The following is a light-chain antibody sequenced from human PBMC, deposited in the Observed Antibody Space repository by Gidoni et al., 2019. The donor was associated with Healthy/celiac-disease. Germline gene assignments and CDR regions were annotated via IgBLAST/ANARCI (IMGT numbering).Light chain of an antibody. CDR1: SSDVGGYNY. CDR2: DVS. CDR3: SSYTSSSTLV. J-gene: IGLJ2*01. Sequence: QSALTQPPSVPGSPGPSITISCTGTSSDVGGYNYVSWYQQHPVKAPKLMMSDVSNRPSGVSNRFSGSKSGNTASLTISGLQAEDEADYYGSSYTSSSTLVFGGWTKLTVL. V-gene: IGLV2-14*03.